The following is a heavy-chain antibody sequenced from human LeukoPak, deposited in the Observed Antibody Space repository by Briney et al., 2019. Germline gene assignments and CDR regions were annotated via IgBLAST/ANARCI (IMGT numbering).Heavy chain of an antibody. CDR3: ARRFAVEGWFDP. D-gene: IGHD5-24*01. V-gene: IGHV4-39*01. CDR2: IYYSGST. J-gene: IGHJ5*02. CDR1: GGSISSSSYY. Sequence: SETLSLTCTVSGGSISSSSYYWGWIRQPPGKGLEWIGSIYYSGSTYYNPSLKSRVTISVDTSKNQFSLKLSSVTAADTAVYYCARRFAVEGWFDPWGQGTLVTVPS.